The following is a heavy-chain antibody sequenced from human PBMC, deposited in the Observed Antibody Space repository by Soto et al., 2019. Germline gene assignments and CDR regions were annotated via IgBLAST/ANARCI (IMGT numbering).Heavy chain of an antibody. CDR2: ISGSGGST. V-gene: IGHV3-23*01. CDR1: GFTFSSYA. CDR3: AKVADWPHCTNGVCYSKYYYYYYGMDV. J-gene: IGHJ6*02. D-gene: IGHD2-8*01. Sequence: PGGSLRLSCAASGFTFSSYAMSWVRQAPGKGLEWVSAISGSGGSTYYADSVKGRFTISRDNSKNTLYLQMNSLRAEDTAVYYCAKVADWPHCTNGVCYSKYYYYYYGMDVWGQGTTVTVSS.